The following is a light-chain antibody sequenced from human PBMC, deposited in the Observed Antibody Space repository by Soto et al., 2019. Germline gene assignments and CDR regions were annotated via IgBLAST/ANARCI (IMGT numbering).Light chain of an antibody. J-gene: IGLJ1*01. CDR1: SSDVGAYNF. CDR3: HSYDSRLNCHV. CDR2: EVN. V-gene: IGLV2-8*01. Sequence: QSVLTQPPSASGSPGQSVTIPCTGTSSDVGAYNFVSWYQQHPGKAPKLMIYEVNKRPSGVPDRFFGSKSGNTASLTDSGLQAEDEADYYCHSYDSRLNCHVFGTGTKLTVL.